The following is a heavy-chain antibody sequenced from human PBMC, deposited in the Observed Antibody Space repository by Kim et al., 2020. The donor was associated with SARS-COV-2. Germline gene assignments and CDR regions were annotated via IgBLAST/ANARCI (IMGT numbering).Heavy chain of an antibody. V-gene: IGHV4-38-2*02. CDR3: ARDRLAAARYFDL. Sequence: SETLSLTCTVSGYSISSGYYWGWIRQPPGKGLEWIGSIYHSGSTYYNPSLKSRVTISVDTSKNQFSLKLSSVTAADTAVYYCARDRLAAARYFDLWGRGTLVTVSS. D-gene: IGHD6-25*01. J-gene: IGHJ2*01. CDR1: GYSISSGYY. CDR2: IYHSGST.